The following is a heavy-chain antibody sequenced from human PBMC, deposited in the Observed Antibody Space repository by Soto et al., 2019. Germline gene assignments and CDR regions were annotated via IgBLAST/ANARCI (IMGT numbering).Heavy chain of an antibody. V-gene: IGHV4-4*07. CDR1: GGSISSYY. Sequence: PSETLSLTCTVSGGSISSYYWSWIRQPAGKGLEWIGRIYTSGSTNYNPSLKSRVTMSVDTSKNQFSLKLSSVTAADTAVYYCARDGGLRAAADYNWFDPWGQGTLVTVSS. CDR3: ARDGGLRAAADYNWFDP. J-gene: IGHJ5*02. D-gene: IGHD6-13*01. CDR2: IYTSGST.